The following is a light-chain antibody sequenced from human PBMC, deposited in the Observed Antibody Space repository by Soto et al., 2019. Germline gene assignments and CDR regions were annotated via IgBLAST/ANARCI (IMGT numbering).Light chain of an antibody. V-gene: IGLV2-11*01. CDR2: DVS. Sequence: QYLLAQPRWMSGSFWQSVTISCTGTGTAVGGYNYVSWYQQHPGKVPKLMLYDVSKRPSGVPDRFSGSKSGNTASLTISGLQAEDEADYYCCSYAGRDTLYVFGSGT. CDR1: GTAVGGYNY. CDR3: CSYAGRDTLYV. J-gene: IGLJ1*01.